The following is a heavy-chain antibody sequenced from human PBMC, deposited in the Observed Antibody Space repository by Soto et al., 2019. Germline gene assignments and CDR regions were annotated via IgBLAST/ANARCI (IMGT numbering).Heavy chain of an antibody. Sequence: SETLSLTCAVYGGSFSVYYWSWIRQPPGKGLEWIGEINHSGSTNYNPSLKSRVTISVDTSKNQFSLKLSSVTAADTAVYYCARGRTTKNWFDPWGQGTLVTVSS. J-gene: IGHJ5*02. CDR1: GGSFSVYY. CDR2: INHSGST. D-gene: IGHD4-17*01. V-gene: IGHV4-34*01. CDR3: ARGRTTKNWFDP.